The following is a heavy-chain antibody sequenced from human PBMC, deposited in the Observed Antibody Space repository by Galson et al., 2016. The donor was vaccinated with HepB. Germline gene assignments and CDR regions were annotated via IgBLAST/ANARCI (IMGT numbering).Heavy chain of an antibody. D-gene: IGHD3-3*01. CDR1: GFAFSSYG. V-gene: IGHV3-30*03. J-gene: IGHJ4*02. CDR3: ATPYYDFWSGYNPFDY. CDR2: ISYDGRNQ. Sequence: SLRLPCVASGFAFSSYGTHWVRQAPGKGPEWVAVISYDGRNQYHADSVKGRFTISRDNSKSTLYLQMNSLRAEDTAVYYCATPYYDFWSGYNPFDYWGQGTLVTVSS.